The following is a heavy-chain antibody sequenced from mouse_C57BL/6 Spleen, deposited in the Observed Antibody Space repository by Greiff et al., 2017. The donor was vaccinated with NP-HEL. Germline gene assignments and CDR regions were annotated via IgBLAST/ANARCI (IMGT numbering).Heavy chain of an antibody. Sequence: EVKLVESGGGLVKPGGSLKLSCAASGFTFSDYGMHWVRQAPEKGLEWVAYISSGSSTIYYADTVKGRFTISRDNAKNTLFLQMTSLRSEDTAMYYCARGTVVASDYWGQGTTLTVSS. CDR1: GFTFSDYG. D-gene: IGHD1-1*01. CDR2: ISSGSSTI. J-gene: IGHJ2*01. CDR3: ARGTVVASDY. V-gene: IGHV5-17*01.